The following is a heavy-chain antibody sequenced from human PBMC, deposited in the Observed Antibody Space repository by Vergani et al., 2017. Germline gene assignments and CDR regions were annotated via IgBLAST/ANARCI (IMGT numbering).Heavy chain of an antibody. Sequence: GGVVQPGRSLRLSCAASGFTFSSYGMHWVRQAPGKGLAWVAVISYDGSNKYYADSVKGRFTISRDNSKNTLYLQMNSLRAEDTAVYYCAKDIWSSTSCYVADYWGQGTLVTVSS. CDR2: ISYDGSNK. CDR1: GFTFSSYG. CDR3: AKDIWSSTSCYVADY. J-gene: IGHJ4*02. D-gene: IGHD2-2*01. V-gene: IGHV3-30*18.